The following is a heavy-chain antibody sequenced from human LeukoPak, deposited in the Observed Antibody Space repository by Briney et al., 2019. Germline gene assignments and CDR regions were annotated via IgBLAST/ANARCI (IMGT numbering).Heavy chain of an antibody. D-gene: IGHD1-20*01. CDR1: GHSFSGSY. CDR2: INPSSGDT. J-gene: IGHJ5*01. V-gene: IGHV1-2*02. Sequence: GASVKVTCKASGHSFSGSYIHWVRQAPGQGLEWMGWINPSSGDTRSAPKFEGRVTMTKDTSINTAYMELNRLTSDDTAIYYCAKAVITAPLVGSWGQGTPITVSS. CDR3: AKAVITAPLVGS.